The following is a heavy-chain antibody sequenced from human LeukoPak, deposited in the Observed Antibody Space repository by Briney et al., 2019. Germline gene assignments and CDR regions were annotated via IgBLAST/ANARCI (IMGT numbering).Heavy chain of an antibody. CDR3: ARTTSMTASGYDY. Sequence: ASVRVSCKASGYTFTNYHINWVRQGSGQGLEWMGWMNPNNGGSGYAQNLQGRATITTDTSLSTAYMELRTLRSDDTAVYFCARTTSMTASGYDYWGQGTLVTVSS. CDR1: GYTFTNYH. D-gene: IGHD4-17*01. J-gene: IGHJ4*02. CDR2: MNPNNGGS. V-gene: IGHV1-8*03.